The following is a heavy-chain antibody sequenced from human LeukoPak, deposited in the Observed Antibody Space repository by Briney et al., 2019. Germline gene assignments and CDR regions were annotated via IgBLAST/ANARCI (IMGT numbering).Heavy chain of an antibody. J-gene: IGHJ4*02. Sequence: VGSLRLSCAASAFTFRNYAMTWVRQAPGKGLEWVSAISGSGGSTYYANSVKGRFTISRDNSKNTLYLQMNSLRVDDTAVYHCAKCSRVDWLPIDYWGRGTLATVSS. D-gene: IGHD3-9*01. CDR3: AKCSRVDWLPIDY. CDR1: AFTFRNYA. CDR2: ISGSGGST. V-gene: IGHV3-23*01.